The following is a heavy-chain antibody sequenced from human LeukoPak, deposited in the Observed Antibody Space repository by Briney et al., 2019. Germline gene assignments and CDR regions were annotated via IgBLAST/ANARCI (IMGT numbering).Heavy chain of an antibody. CDR3: ARRSPSGYYYMDV. J-gene: IGHJ6*03. Sequence: SETLSLTXTVSGGSISSSSYYWGWIRQPPGKGLEWIGSIYYSGSTYYNPSLKSRVTISVDTSKNQFSLKLSSVTAADTAVYYCARRSPSGYYYMDVWGKGTTVTVSS. CDR2: IYYSGST. V-gene: IGHV4-39*01. CDR1: GGSISSSSYY.